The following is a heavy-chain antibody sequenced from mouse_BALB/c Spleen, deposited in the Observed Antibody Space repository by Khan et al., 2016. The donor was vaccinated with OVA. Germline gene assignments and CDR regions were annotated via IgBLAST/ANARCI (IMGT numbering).Heavy chain of an antibody. V-gene: IGHV3-6*01. CDR2: IRYDGDS. D-gene: IGHD3-1*01. Sequence: EVKLEESGPGLVKPSQSLSLTCSVTGYSITSGYFWNWIRQFPGNNLEWMGYIRYDGDSTYNPSLKNRISITRDTSKNQFFLKLNSVTPEDTATDYGARGGSSGPAWFAYWGQGTLVTVSA. CDR3: ARGGSSGPAWFAY. CDR1: GYSITSGYF. J-gene: IGHJ3*01.